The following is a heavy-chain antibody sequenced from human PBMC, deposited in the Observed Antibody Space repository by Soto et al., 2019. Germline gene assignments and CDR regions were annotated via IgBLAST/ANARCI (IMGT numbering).Heavy chain of an antibody. D-gene: IGHD6-13*01. V-gene: IGHV3-66*01. CDR2: IYSGGST. CDR1: GFTVSSNY. CDR3: ARDSIAAAGVFDY. J-gene: IGHJ4*02. Sequence: GGSLRLSCAASGFTVSSNYMSWVRQAPGKGLEWVSVIYSGGSTYYADSVKGRFTISRDNSKNTLYLQMNSLRAEDTAVYHCARDSIAAAGVFDYWGQGTLVTVSS.